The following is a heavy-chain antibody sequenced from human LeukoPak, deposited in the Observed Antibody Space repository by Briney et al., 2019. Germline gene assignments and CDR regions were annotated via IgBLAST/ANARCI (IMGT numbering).Heavy chain of an antibody. V-gene: IGHV1-69*05. CDR1: GGTFSSYA. D-gene: IGHD2-21*01. CDR2: IIPIFGTA. Sequence: SVKVSCKASGGTFSSYAISWVRQAPGQGLEWMGGIIPIFGTANYAQKFQGRVTITTDESTSIAYMELSSLRSEDTAVYYCAAGEYCGGDCYSSAFDIWGQGTMVTVSS. J-gene: IGHJ3*02. CDR3: AAGEYCGGDCYSSAFDI.